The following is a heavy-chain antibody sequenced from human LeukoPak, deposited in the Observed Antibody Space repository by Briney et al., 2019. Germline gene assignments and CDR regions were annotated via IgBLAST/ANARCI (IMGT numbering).Heavy chain of an antibody. V-gene: IGHV4-34*01. CDR2: INHSGST. CDR3: ARGHGTH. Sequence: KPSETLSLTCAVYGGSFSGYYWSWIRQPPGKGLEWIGEINHSGSTNYNPSLKSRVTILVDTSKNQFSLKLSSVTAADTAVYYCARGHGTHWGQGTLVTVSS. J-gene: IGHJ4*02. D-gene: IGHD1-26*01. CDR1: GGSFSGYY.